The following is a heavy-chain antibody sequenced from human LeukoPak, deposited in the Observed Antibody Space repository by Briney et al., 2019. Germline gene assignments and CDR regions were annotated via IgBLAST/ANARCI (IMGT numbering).Heavy chain of an antibody. CDR3: ARTFRGYFDY. D-gene: IGHD2-21*01. V-gene: IGHV4-39*07. CDR2: IYYSGST. J-gene: IGHJ4*02. CDR1: GGSISSSSYY. Sequence: SETLSLTCTVSGGSISSSSYYWGWIRQPPGKGLEWIGSIYYSGSTYYNPSLKSRVTISVDTSKNQFSLKLSSVTAADTAVYYCARTFRGYFDYWGQGTLVTVSS.